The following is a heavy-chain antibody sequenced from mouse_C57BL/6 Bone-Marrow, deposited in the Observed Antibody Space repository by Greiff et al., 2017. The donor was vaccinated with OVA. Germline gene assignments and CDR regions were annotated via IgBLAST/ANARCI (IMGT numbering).Heavy chain of an antibody. CDR3: ARARGYYSNYDYFDY. CDR2: INPNNGGT. V-gene: IGHV1-26*01. CDR1: GYTFTDYY. D-gene: IGHD2-5*01. Sequence: EVQLQQSGPELVKPGASVKISCKASGYTFTDYYMNWVKQSHGQSLEWIGDINPNNGGTSYNQKFKGKATLTVDKSSSTAYMELRSLTSEDSAVYYCARARGYYSNYDYFDYWGQGTTLTVSS. J-gene: IGHJ2*01.